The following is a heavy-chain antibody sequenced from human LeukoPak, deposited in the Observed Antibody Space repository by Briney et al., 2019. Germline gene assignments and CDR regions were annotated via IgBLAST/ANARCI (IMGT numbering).Heavy chain of an antibody. V-gene: IGHV3-9*01. Sequence: TGGSLRLSCVASGFTFDDYAMHWVRQAPGKGLEWVSGISWNPNNIAYADSVKGRFTISRDNAKNSLYLQMNSLRPEDTALYYCAKEGLNYYYMDVWGKGTTVTISS. CDR3: AKEGLNYYYMDV. CDR1: GFTFDDYA. CDR2: ISWNPNNI. J-gene: IGHJ6*03.